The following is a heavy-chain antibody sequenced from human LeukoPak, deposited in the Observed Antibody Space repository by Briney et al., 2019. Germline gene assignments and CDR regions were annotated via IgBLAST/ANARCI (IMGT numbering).Heavy chain of an antibody. D-gene: IGHD3-22*01. CDR1: GFTFRNYA. CDR3: AKFKGHYYYDSSGYCDN. V-gene: IGHV3-23*01. Sequence: GGSLRLSCAASGFTFRNYAMGWVRQAPGKGLEWVSVISAADGDNTYYADSVKGRFSISRDNSNYTLRLQMNSLRAEDTAVFYCAKFKGHYYYDSSGYCDNWGQGTLVTVSS. J-gene: IGHJ4*02. CDR2: ISAADGDNT.